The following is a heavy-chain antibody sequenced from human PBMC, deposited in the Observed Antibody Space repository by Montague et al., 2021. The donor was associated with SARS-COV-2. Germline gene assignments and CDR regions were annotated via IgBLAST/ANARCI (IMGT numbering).Heavy chain of an antibody. Sequence: SETLSLTCTVSGGSINSDYWSWIRQPPGKGLEWIGYIYYRGSTNYNPSLKSPVTISVDTSKNQFSLKLISVTAADTAVYYCAREDRWNWFDPWGQGILVTVSS. CDR3: AREDRWNWFDP. CDR2: IYYRGST. D-gene: IGHD5-24*01. CDR1: GGSINSDY. J-gene: IGHJ5*02. V-gene: IGHV4-59*01.